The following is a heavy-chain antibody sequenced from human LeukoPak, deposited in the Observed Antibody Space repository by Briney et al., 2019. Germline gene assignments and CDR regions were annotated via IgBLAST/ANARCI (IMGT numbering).Heavy chain of an antibody. CDR2: MNPNRGNT. J-gene: IGHJ6*02. D-gene: IGHD3-10*01. CDR3: ARSYWLDPHYYYYGMDV. Sequence: ASVKVSCKASGYTFTSYDINWVRQATGQGLEWRGWMNPNRGNTGYAQKFQGRVTMTRNTAISTAYMELSSLRSEDTAVYYCARSYWLDPHYYYYGMDVWGQGTTVTVSS. CDR1: GYTFTSYD. V-gene: IGHV1-8*01.